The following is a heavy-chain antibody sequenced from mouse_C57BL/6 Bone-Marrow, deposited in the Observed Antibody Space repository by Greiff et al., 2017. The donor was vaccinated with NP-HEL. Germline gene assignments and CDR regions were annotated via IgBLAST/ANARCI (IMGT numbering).Heavy chain of an antibody. J-gene: IGHJ2*01. D-gene: IGHD1-1*01. CDR1: GYTFTSYW. CDR2: IYPGSGST. CDR3: ARNPDYYYGSSLFDY. V-gene: IGHV1-55*01. Sequence: QVQLQQPGAELVKPGASVKMSCKASGYTFTSYWITWVKQRPGQGLEWIGDIYPGSGSTNYNEKFKSKATLTVDTSSSTAYMQLSSLTSEDSAVYYCARNPDYYYGSSLFDYWGQGTTLTVSS.